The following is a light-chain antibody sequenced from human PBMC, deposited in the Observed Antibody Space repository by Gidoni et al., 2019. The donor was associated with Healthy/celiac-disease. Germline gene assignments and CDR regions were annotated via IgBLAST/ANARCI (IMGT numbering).Light chain of an antibody. J-gene: IGKJ2*01. CDR2: AAS. V-gene: IGKV1-39*01. CDR3: QQSYNTPYT. Sequence: DIQMTQSPSSLSASVGDRVTITCRTSQSINSYLNWYQQIPGKAPNLLLYAASSLQSGVPSRFSGSGSGTDFTLTISSLQPEDFATYYCQQSYNTPYTFGQGTKLEIK. CDR1: QSINSY.